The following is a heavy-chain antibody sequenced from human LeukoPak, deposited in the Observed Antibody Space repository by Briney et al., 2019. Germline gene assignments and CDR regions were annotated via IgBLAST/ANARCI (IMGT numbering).Heavy chain of an antibody. Sequence: SETLSLTCTVSGGSISSGGYYWSWICQHPGTGLEWIVYIYYSGSTYYNPSLKSRVTISVDTSKNQFSLKLSSVTAADTAVYYCARLGLQYYNWFDPWGQGTLVTVSS. CDR1: GGSISSGGYY. J-gene: IGHJ5*02. CDR3: ARLGLQYYNWFDP. D-gene: IGHD4-11*01. CDR2: IYYSGST. V-gene: IGHV4-31*03.